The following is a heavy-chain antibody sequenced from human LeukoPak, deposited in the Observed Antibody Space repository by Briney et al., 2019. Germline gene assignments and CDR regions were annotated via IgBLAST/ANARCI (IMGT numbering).Heavy chain of an antibody. V-gene: IGHV3-48*01. Sequence: GGSLRLSCAASGFTFSSYSMNWVRQAPGEGLGWVSYISVSSSTIYYADSVKGRFTISRDNAKNSLYLQMNSLRAEDTAVYYCARDRFAYCSSTSCFDAFDIWGQGTMVSVSS. J-gene: IGHJ3*02. CDR2: ISVSSSTI. CDR1: GFTFSSYS. CDR3: ARDRFAYCSSTSCFDAFDI. D-gene: IGHD2-2*01.